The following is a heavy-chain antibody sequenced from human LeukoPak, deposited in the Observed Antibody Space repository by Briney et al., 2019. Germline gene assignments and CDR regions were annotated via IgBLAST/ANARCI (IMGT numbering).Heavy chain of an antibody. CDR2: IYYSGST. V-gene: IGHV4-59*08. J-gene: IGHJ2*01. CDR1: GDYIGSSF. CDR3: ARTRGDPNWYFDL. Sequence: PSETLSLTCSVSGDYIGSSFWSWLRQPPGKGLEWIGYIYYSGSTNYNPSLKSRVTMSVDTSKNRFSLKLTSVSAADTAVFYCARTRGDPNWYFDLWGRGILVTVSS. D-gene: IGHD3-10*01.